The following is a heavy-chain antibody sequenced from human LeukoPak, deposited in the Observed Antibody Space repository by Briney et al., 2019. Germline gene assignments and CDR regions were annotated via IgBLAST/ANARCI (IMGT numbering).Heavy chain of an antibody. Sequence: ASVKVSCKASGYTFTSYGISWVRQAPGHGLEWMGWISAYNGNTNYAQKLQGRVTMTTDTSTSTAYMELRSLRSDDTAVYYCAREWIYDYYYYMDVWGKGTTVTISS. CDR1: GYTFTSYG. J-gene: IGHJ6*03. CDR2: ISAYNGNT. V-gene: IGHV1-18*01. CDR3: AREWIYDYYYYMDV. D-gene: IGHD2/OR15-2a*01.